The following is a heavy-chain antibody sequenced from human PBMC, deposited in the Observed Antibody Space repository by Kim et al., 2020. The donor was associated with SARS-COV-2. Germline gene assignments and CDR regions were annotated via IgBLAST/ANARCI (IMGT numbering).Heavy chain of an antibody. Sequence: SVKVSCKASGGTFSSHAFSWVRQAPGQGLEWMGGIIPMFGTTNYAQKFQGRVTITADKSTSTAYMELSSLRSEDTAVYYCARDGYCSGGSCYSGDYYYYGMDVWGQGTTVTVSS. CDR2: IIPMFGTT. CDR1: GGTFSSHA. CDR3: ARDGYCSGGSCYSGDYYYYGMDV. D-gene: IGHD2-15*01. J-gene: IGHJ6*02. V-gene: IGHV1-69*06.